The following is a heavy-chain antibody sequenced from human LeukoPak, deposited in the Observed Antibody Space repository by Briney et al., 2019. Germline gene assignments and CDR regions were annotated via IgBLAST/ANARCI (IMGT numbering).Heavy chain of an antibody. D-gene: IGHD6-13*01. V-gene: IGHV4-59*01. Sequence: SETLPLTCTVSGGSISNYNWNWIRQPPGKGLEWIGYIYSSGKTNYNPSLKSRVTISVDTSKNQVSLKLTSVTAADTAVYFCAKDAAYSSSWPEAFDIWGQGTMVTVSP. CDR1: GGSISNYN. CDR3: AKDAAYSSSWPEAFDI. CDR2: IYSSGKT. J-gene: IGHJ3*02.